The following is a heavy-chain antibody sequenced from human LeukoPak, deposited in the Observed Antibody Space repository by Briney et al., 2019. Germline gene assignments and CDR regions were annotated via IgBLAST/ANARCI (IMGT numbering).Heavy chain of an antibody. CDR2: ITSDGSST. Sequence: GGSLRLSCAASGFTFSSYWMHWVRQAPGKGLVCVSRITSDGSSTTYADSVRGRFTISRDNAKNTLYLQMNSLRAEDTAVYYCLPNAFDYWGQGTLVTVSS. CDR1: GFTFSSYW. D-gene: IGHD2-8*01. CDR3: LPNAFDY. J-gene: IGHJ4*02. V-gene: IGHV3-74*03.